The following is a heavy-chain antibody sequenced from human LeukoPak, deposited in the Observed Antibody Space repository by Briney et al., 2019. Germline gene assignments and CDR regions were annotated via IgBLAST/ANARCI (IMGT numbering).Heavy chain of an antibody. D-gene: IGHD3-22*01. CDR2: IWYDGSNK. V-gene: IGHV3-33*01. CDR3: AGGGRPWYYDSSGYYQREFDY. Sequence: GGSLRLSCAASGFTFSSYGMHWVRQAPGKGLEWVAVIWYDGSNKYYADSVKGRFTISRDNSKNTLYLQMNSLRAEDTAVYYCAGGGRPWYYDSSGYYQREFDYWGQGTLVTVSS. CDR1: GFTFSSYG. J-gene: IGHJ4*02.